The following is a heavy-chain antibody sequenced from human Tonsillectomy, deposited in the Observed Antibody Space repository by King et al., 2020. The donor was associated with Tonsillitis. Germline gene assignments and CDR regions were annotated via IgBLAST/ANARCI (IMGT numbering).Heavy chain of an antibody. CDR2: IRYDGSNE. J-gene: IGHJ3*02. Sequence: VQLVESGGGVVQPGGSLRLSCAASGFTFSNYGMHWVRQAPGKGLEWVAFIRYDGSNEYYADSVKGRFTISRDNSKNTVYLQMNSLRAEDTAVYYCAKDQESRGFVFHIWGQGTTVTVSS. CDR3: AKDQESRGFVFHI. V-gene: IGHV3-30*02. D-gene: IGHD3-16*01. CDR1: GFTFSNYG.